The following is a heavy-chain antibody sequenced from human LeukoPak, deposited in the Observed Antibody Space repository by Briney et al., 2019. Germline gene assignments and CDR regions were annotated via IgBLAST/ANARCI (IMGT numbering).Heavy chain of an antibody. J-gene: IGHJ5*02. D-gene: IGHD6-13*01. CDR3: AKLAASETGEGS. CDR2: INPSGDST. CDR1: GYTFTSNH. Sequence: GASEKVSCKASGYTFTSNHIHCVRQAPGQGLEWMGVINPSGDSTSYAQKFQGRVTMTRDTSTSTVYMELSSLRSEDTAIYYCAKLAASETGEGSWGQGTLVTVSS. V-gene: IGHV1-46*01.